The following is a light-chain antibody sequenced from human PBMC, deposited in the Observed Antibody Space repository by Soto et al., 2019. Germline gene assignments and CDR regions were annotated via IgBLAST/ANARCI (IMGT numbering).Light chain of an antibody. V-gene: IGKV3-15*01. Sequence: EIVMTQSPATLSVSPGERATLSCRASQSVNSNLAWYQQKPGQAPRLLIYGASTRVAGIPARFSGSGSGTEFSLIISSLQSEDFAVYYCQQYNNWPPDTFGQGTKLEIK. CDR3: QQYNNWPPDT. CDR2: GAS. J-gene: IGKJ2*01. CDR1: QSVNSN.